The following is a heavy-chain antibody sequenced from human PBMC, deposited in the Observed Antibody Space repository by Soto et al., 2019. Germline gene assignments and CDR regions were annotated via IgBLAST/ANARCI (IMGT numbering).Heavy chain of an antibody. D-gene: IGHD3-22*01. CDR3: ARDSYYYYSRGYHWYWFDP. CDR2: INAGNGNT. J-gene: IGHJ5*02. Sequence: EASVKFCCKASGYTFTSYAMHWVRQAPGQRLDWMGWINAGNGNTKYSQKFQGRVTITRDTSASTAYVELSSLRSEDTAVYYCARDSYYYYSRGYHWYWFDPWGQGTLVTVSS. V-gene: IGHV1-3*01. CDR1: GYTFTSYA.